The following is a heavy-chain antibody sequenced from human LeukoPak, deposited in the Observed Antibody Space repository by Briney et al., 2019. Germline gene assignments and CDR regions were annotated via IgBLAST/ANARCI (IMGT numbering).Heavy chain of an antibody. CDR2: IYHSGST. Sequence: PSETLSLTCPVPGDSISRHLYFWSWIRQPPGKGLEWIGYIYHSGSTYYNPSLKSRVTISVDRSKNQFSLKLSSVTAADTAVYYCAMTQSKLDEPYDYWGQGTLVTVSS. J-gene: IGHJ4*02. CDR1: GDSISRHLYF. CDR3: AMTQSKLDEPYDY. V-gene: IGHV4-30-2*01. D-gene: IGHD1-1*01.